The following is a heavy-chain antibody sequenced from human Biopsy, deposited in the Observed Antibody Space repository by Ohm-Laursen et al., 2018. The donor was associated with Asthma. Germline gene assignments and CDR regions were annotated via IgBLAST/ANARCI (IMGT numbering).Heavy chain of an antibody. D-gene: IGHD4-17*01. Sequence: GAPVKVSCKIPGYSLTDLSMHWVRQAPGQGLEWMGGHDHEEGGTVNARRFQGRVTMTEDTSTDTAYMELSSLSSDDTAVYYCASDFPKDYVRYNFQFWGQGTLVTVSS. CDR2: HDHEEGGT. V-gene: IGHV1-24*01. J-gene: IGHJ4*02. CDR1: GYSLTDLS. CDR3: ASDFPKDYVRYNFQF.